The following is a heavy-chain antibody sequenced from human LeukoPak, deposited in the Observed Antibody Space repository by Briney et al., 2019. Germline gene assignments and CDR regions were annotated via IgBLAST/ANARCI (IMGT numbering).Heavy chain of an antibody. CDR2: FYYSGST. V-gene: IGHV4-59*01. D-gene: IGHD3-10*01. CDR3: ARGGDYYGSGSYYAFDP. J-gene: IGHJ5*02. CDR1: GGSISSYY. Sequence: PSETLSLTCTVSGGSISSYYWSWIRQPPGKGLEWFGNFYYSGSTNYNPSLKSRVTISVDTSKNQFSLKLSSVTAADTAVYYCARGGDYYGSGSYYAFDPWGQGTLVTVSS.